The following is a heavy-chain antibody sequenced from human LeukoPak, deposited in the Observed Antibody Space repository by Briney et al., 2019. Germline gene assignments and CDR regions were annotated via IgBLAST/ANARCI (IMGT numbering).Heavy chain of an antibody. V-gene: IGHV4-30-2*01. J-gene: IGHJ4*02. CDR2: IYHSGST. Sequence: SETLSLTCAVSGGSISSGGYSGSWIRQPPGKGLEWIGYIYHSGSTYYNPSLKSRVTISVGRSKNQFSLKLSSVTAADTAVYYCARGSYGHFDYWGQGTLVTVSS. D-gene: IGHD1-26*01. CDR3: ARGSYGHFDY. CDR1: GGSISSGGYS.